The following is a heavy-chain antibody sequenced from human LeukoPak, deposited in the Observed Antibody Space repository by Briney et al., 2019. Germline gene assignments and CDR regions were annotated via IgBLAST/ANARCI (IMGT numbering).Heavy chain of an antibody. CDR2: LSGGGDRI. D-gene: IGHD2-15*01. V-gene: IGHV3-23*01. CDR3: ARDGFSEISRDNDGFDI. J-gene: IGHJ3*02. Sequence: PGGSLTLSCGASGFTFRNYGMSCVRQASGKGLQWVSGLSGGGDRIQYADSVKGRFTIYRDNSKDTVFLQMNSLRVDDTAEYYCARDGFSEISRDNDGFDIWGQRTMVTVSS. CDR1: GFTFRNYG.